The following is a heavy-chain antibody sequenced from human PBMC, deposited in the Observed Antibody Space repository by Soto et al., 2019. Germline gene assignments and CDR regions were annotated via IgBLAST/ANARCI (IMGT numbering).Heavy chain of an antibody. CDR2: TSNSAPT. Sequence: SETLSLTCTVSGGSISSYHWSWIRQSPGKGLEWIGYTSNSAPTIYNPSLKSRVTISADTSKNQFSLKLSSVTAADTAVYFCARGHITMVRGAANWFEPWGQGTLVTVSS. CDR1: GGSISSYH. V-gene: IGHV4-59*08. J-gene: IGHJ5*02. D-gene: IGHD3-10*01. CDR3: ARGHITMVRGAANWFEP.